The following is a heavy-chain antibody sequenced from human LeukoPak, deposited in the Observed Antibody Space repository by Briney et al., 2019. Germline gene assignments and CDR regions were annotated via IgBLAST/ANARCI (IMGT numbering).Heavy chain of an antibody. D-gene: IGHD2-21*02. CDR1: GGTFTSYG. CDR2: IIPIVGTA. CDR3: ARSSRRGIYCGRDCYHYYFDY. Sequence: ASVKVSCKASGGTFTSYGISWVRQAPGQGLEWMGGIIPIVGTANYAQKFQGRVTITADESTSTAYMELSSLRSEDTAVYYCARSSRRGIYCGRDCYHYYFDYWGQGTLVTVSS. V-gene: IGHV1-69*13. J-gene: IGHJ4*02.